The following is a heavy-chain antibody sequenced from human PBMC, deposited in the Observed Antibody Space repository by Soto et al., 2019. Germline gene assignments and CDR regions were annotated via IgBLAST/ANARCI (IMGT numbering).Heavy chain of an antibody. D-gene: IGHD3-22*01. J-gene: IGHJ3*02. CDR3: AMSSGYLIPYAYDI. CDR1: GFTFSSYS. Sequence: GGSLRLSCAASGFTFSSYSMNWVRQAPGKGLEWVSSISSSSSYIYYADSVKGRFTISRDNAKNSLYLQMNSLRDEDTAVYYCAMSSGYLIPYAYDIWGQGTMVTVSS. CDR2: ISSSSSYI. V-gene: IGHV3-21*01.